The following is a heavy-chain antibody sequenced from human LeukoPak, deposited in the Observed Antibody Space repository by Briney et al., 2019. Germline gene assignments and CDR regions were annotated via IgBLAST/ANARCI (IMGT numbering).Heavy chain of an antibody. CDR3: AKGPGPRGLGY. CDR2: ISGSGGST. Sequence: GGSLRLSCAASGFTFSSYAMSWARQAPGKGLEWVSAISGSGGSTYYTDSVKGRFTISRDNSKNTLYLQMNSLRAEDTAVYYCAKGPGPRGLGYWGQGTLVTVSS. D-gene: IGHD3-10*01. J-gene: IGHJ4*02. V-gene: IGHV3-23*01. CDR1: GFTFSSYA.